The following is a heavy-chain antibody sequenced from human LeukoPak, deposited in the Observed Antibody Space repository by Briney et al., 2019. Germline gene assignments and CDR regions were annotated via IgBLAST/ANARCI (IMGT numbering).Heavy chain of an antibody. Sequence: GGSLRLSCAASGFTFSSYGMHWVRQAPAKGLEWVAFIRYDGSNKYYADSVKGRFTIYRDNSKNTLYLQMNSLRADDTAVYYCARSSMVRGVIITKKADYWGQGTLVTVSS. CDR2: IRYDGSNK. CDR1: GFTFSSYG. V-gene: IGHV3-30*02. CDR3: ARSSMVRGVIITKKADY. D-gene: IGHD3-10*01. J-gene: IGHJ4*02.